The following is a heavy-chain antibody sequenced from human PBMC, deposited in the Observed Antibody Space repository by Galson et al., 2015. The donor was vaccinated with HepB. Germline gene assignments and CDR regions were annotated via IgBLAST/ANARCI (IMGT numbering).Heavy chain of an antibody. CDR1: GFTFSSYG. CDR2: IWYDGSNK. J-gene: IGHJ6*02. Sequence: LRLSCAASGFTFSSYGMHWVRQAPGKGLEWVAVIWYDGSNKYYADSVKGRFTISRDNSKNTLYLQMNSLRAEDTAVYYCARDLPYSDSWSGYSSGMDVSRQGTTVTAAS. D-gene: IGHD3-3*01. V-gene: IGHV3-33*01. CDR3: ARDLPYSDSWSGYSSGMDV.